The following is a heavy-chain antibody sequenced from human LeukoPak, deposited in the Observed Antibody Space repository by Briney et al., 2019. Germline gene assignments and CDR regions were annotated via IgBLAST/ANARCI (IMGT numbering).Heavy chain of an antibody. J-gene: IGHJ6*04. Sequence: PSETLSLTCTVSGDSISSGDYYWSWIRQPAGKGLEWIGRISSSGSTNYNPSLKSRVTISVDTSKNQFSLKLSSVTAADTAVYFCASTTYYYGSGNVWGKGTTVTISS. CDR2: ISSSGST. D-gene: IGHD3-10*01. CDR3: ASTTYYYGSGNV. CDR1: GDSISSGDYY. V-gene: IGHV4-61*02.